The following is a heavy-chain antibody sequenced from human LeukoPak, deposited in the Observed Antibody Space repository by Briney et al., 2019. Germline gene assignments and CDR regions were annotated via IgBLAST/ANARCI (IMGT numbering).Heavy chain of an antibody. D-gene: IGHD3-16*01. Sequence: PGRPLRLSCAASGFTFSRYAMHWVRQTPGKGPEWLAVISYDGSNKYYADSVKGRFTISRDNSKNTVYLQMNTLRDEDTAVYYCARAVGPFDYWGQGTLVTVSS. J-gene: IGHJ4*02. CDR3: ARAVGPFDY. CDR2: ISYDGSNK. CDR1: GFTFSRYA. V-gene: IGHV3-30*03.